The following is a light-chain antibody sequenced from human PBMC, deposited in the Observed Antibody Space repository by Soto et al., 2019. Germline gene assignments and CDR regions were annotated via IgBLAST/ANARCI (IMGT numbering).Light chain of an antibody. J-gene: IGLJ3*02. Sequence: QSVLTQSPSASASLGASVTLTCTLSSEHSAYAMAWHQQQPERGPRFLMKYNRDGSHTKGDGIPDRFSGSSSGAERYLTISSLQSEDEAVYYCQTWGPGIRVFGGGTKVTVL. CDR3: QTWGPGIRV. V-gene: IGLV4-69*01. CDR1: SEHSAYA. CDR2: YNRDGSH.